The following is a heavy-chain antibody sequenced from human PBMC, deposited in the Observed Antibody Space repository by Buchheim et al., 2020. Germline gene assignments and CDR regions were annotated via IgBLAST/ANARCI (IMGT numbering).Heavy chain of an antibody. J-gene: IGHJ6*02. CDR3: ARDDRGYSYYYGMDV. D-gene: IGHD2-2*03. CDR2: IYYSGST. CDR1: GGSISSGDYY. V-gene: IGHV4-30-4*01. Sequence: QLQLWESGPGLVKPSQTLSLTCTVSGGSISSGDYYWSWIRQPPGKGLEWIGYIYYSGSTDYNPSIKSRVTISVDTSKNQFSLKLSSVTAADTAVYYCARDDRGYSYYYGMDVWGQGTT.